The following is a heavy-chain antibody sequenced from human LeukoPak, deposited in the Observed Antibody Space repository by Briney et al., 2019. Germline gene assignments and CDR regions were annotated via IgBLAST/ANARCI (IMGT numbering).Heavy chain of an antibody. CDR2: ISAYNGNT. CDR1: GYTFTSYG. CDR3: ARRVTAIGYYYYGMDV. V-gene: IGHV1-18*01. D-gene: IGHD2-21*02. J-gene: IGHJ6*02. Sequence: GASVKVSCKASGYTFTSYGISWVRQAPGQGLEWMGWISAYNGNTNYAQKLQGRVTMTTDTSTCTAYMELRSLRSDDTAVYYCARRVTAIGYYYYGMDVWGQGTTVTVSS.